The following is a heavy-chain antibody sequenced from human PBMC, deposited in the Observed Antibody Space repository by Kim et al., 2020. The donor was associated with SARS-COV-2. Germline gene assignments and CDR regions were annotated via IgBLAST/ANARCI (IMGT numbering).Heavy chain of an antibody. CDR2: ISYDGSNK. CDR3: ATTPPRGTRDY. CDR1: GFTFSSYA. V-gene: IGHV3-30*04. D-gene: IGHD1-1*01. Sequence: GGSLRLSCAASGFTFSSYAMHWVRQAPGKGLEWVAVISYDGSNKYYADSVKGRFTISRDNSKNTLYLQMNSLRAEDTAVYYCATTPPRGTRDYWGQGTLVTVSS. J-gene: IGHJ4*02.